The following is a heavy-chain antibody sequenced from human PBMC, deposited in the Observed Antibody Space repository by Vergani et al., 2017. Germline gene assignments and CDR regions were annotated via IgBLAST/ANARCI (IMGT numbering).Heavy chain of an antibody. Sequence: QVQLVQSGAEVKKPGASVKVSCKASGYTFTSYAMHWVRQAPGQRLEWMGWINAGNGNTKYSQKFQGRVTITRDTSARTAYMELSSLRSEDTAVYYCARDRNLELRYFDYWGQGTLVTVSS. CDR1: GYTFTSYA. J-gene: IGHJ4*02. CDR3: ARDRNLELRYFDY. V-gene: IGHV1-3*01. D-gene: IGHD1-7*01. CDR2: INAGNGNT.